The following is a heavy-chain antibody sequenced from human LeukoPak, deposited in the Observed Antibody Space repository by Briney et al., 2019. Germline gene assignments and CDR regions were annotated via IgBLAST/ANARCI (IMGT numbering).Heavy chain of an antibody. D-gene: IGHD1-7*01. CDR1: GGSISSGGYY. CDR3: ARGYNWNYSWYFDL. CDR2: IYYSGST. J-gene: IGHJ2*01. Sequence: SGPTLVKPSETLSLTCTVSGGSISSGGYYWSWIRQHPGKGLEWIGYIYYSGSTYYNPSLKSRVTISVDTSKNQFSLKLSSVTAADTAVYYCARGYNWNYSWYFDLWGRGTLVTVSS. V-gene: IGHV4-31*03.